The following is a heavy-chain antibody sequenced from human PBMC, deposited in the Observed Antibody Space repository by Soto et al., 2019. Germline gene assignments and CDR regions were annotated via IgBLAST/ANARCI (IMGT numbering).Heavy chain of an antibody. D-gene: IGHD3-3*01. CDR3: ARDVTDFWSGHEGMDV. CDR1: GGSISNGGYY. V-gene: IGHV4-31*03. Sequence: PSETLSLTCTVSGGSISNGGYYWTWIRQHPGKGLEWIGYIYYSGSTYYNPSLKSRVTISVDTSKNQFSLKLTSVTAADTAVYYCARDVTDFWSGHEGMDVWGQGTTVTRLL. CDR2: IYYSGST. J-gene: IGHJ6*02.